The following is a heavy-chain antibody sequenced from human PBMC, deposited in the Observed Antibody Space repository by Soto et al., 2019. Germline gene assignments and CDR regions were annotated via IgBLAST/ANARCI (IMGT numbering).Heavy chain of an antibody. CDR1: GFTFSDSW. Sequence: EVHLVQSGGGLVQPGGSLRLSCTASGFTFSDSWMTWVRQAPGKGLEWVARIKPDESEKKYSDSVKGRFSISRDNAKNSMSLQMDSLRGEETSVYYCVRGGSNYASWGQGTLVTVSS. CDR3: VRGGSNYAS. CDR2: IKPDESEK. D-gene: IGHD4-4*01. J-gene: IGHJ5*02. V-gene: IGHV3-7*01.